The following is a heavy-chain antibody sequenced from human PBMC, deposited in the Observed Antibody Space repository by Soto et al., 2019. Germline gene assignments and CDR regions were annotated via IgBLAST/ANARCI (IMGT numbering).Heavy chain of an antibody. J-gene: IGHJ6*02. D-gene: IGHD1-20*01. CDR3: AGIWYYYYYGMDV. CDR2: INHSGST. CDR1: GGSFSGYY. V-gene: IGHV4-34*01. Sequence: SETLSLTCAVYGGSFSGYYWSWIRQPPGKGLEWIGEINHSGSTNYNPSLKSRVTISVDTSKNQFSLKLSSVTAADTAVYYCAGIWYYYYYGMDVWGQGTTVT.